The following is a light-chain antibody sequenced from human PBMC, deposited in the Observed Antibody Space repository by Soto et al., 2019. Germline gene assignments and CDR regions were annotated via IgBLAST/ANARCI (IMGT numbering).Light chain of an antibody. V-gene: IGKV3-20*01. CDR2: GAS. CDR1: QSVASAY. Sequence: EIVSTQSPGTLSLSPGERATLSCRASQSVASAYLAWYQHTPGQAPRLLIYGASSRATGIPDRFSGSGSGTDFTLTISSLEPEDFAVYYCQQYQSSRWTFGQGTKVEAK. CDR3: QQYQSSRWT. J-gene: IGKJ1*01.